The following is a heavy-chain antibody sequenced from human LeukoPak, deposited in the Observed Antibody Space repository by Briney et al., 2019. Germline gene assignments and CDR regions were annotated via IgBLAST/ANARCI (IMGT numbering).Heavy chain of an antibody. CDR3: AKGPRVVPAAKEFDY. Sequence: PGGSLRLSCAASGFTFSSYGMHWVRQAPGKGLEWVAFIRYDGSNKYYADSVKGRFTISRDNSKNTLYLQMNSLRAEDTAVYYCAKGPRVVPAAKEFDYWGQGTLVTVPS. CDR1: GFTFSSYG. V-gene: IGHV3-30*02. D-gene: IGHD2-2*01. CDR2: IRYDGSNK. J-gene: IGHJ4*02.